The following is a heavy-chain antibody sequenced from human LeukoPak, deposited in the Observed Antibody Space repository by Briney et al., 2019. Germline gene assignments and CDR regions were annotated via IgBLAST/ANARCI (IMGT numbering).Heavy chain of an antibody. V-gene: IGHV3-23*01. D-gene: IGHD3-22*01. CDR3: AKDLYGDYYYSSGYYGYFHY. Sequence: GGSLRLSRAASGFTFSTHAMSCVRQAPGKGLECVSAISGSGVSTYYADSVKGRFTISRDNSKNTLHLQMNSLRVEDTAVYYCAKDLYGDYYYSSGYYGYFHYWGQGTLVTVSS. CDR2: ISGSGVST. CDR1: GFTFSTHA. J-gene: IGHJ4*02.